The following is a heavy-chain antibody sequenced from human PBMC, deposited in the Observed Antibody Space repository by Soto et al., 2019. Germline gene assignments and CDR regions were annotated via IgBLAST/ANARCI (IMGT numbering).Heavy chain of an antibody. CDR3: AREPATAKPEGVDF. Sequence: ASVKVSCTASGYPFSDYYRHWVRQAPGQGLEWMGWINPNSGGTKAAPKFQGGVTMTRDTSITTAYMEVSRLRSGDTAVYYCAREPATAKPEGVDFWGQGTLVTVSS. CDR1: GYPFSDYY. V-gene: IGHV1-2*02. J-gene: IGHJ4*02. D-gene: IGHD1-1*01. CDR2: INPNSGGT.